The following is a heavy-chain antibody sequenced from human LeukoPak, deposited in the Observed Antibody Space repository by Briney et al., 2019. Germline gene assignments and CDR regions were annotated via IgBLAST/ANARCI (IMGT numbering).Heavy chain of an antibody. Sequence: SETLSLTCTVSGGSIGSYYWSWIRQPPGKGLEWIGYIYYSGSTNYNPSLKSRVTISVDTSKNQFSLKLTSVTAADTAVYYCARDVQLERPPPLIGYYYMDVWGKGTTVTVSS. D-gene: IGHD1-1*01. CDR1: GGSIGSYY. V-gene: IGHV4-59*01. J-gene: IGHJ6*03. CDR2: IYYSGST. CDR3: ARDVQLERPPPLIGYYYMDV.